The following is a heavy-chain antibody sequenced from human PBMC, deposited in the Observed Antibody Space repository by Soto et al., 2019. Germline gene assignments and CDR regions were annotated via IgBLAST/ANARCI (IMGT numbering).Heavy chain of an antibody. CDR3: ARVEAAAGTLDY. CDR2: IYYSGST. V-gene: IGHV4-30-4*01. D-gene: IGHD6-13*01. J-gene: IGHJ4*02. Sequence: SETLSLTCTVSGGSISSGDYSWSWIRQPPGKGLEWIGYIYYSGSTYYNPSLKSRVTISVDTSKNQFSLKLSSVTAADTAVYYCARVEAAAGTLDYWGQGTLVTVSS. CDR1: GGSISSGDYS.